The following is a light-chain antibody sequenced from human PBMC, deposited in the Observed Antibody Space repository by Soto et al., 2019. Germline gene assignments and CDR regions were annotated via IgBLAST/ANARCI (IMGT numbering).Light chain of an antibody. CDR3: QQTYDSLVS. CDR1: QTISDY. J-gene: IGKJ4*01. CDR2: GSS. Sequence: DIQMTQSPSSLSASVGDRVTITCRASQTISDYLHWYQQKPGKAPTLLIYGSSSLQTGVPPRFSGSGSGTEFTLTISSLQPEDFGTYYCQQTYDSLVSFGGGTKVDI. V-gene: IGKV1-39*01.